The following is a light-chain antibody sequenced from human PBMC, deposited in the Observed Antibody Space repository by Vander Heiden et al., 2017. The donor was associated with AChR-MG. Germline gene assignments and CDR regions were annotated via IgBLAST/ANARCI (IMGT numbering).Light chain of an antibody. Sequence: SSALTQDPAVSVALGQTATITCQGDSLRRYYASWYQQRAGQAPVLVMYSRDNRPSGIPARFSGSISGDTASLTITGAQAEDEADYYCNSRDSSGKHVVFGGGTKLTVL. CDR1: SLRRYY. V-gene: IGLV3-19*01. J-gene: IGLJ2*01. CDR2: SRD. CDR3: NSRDSSGKHVV.